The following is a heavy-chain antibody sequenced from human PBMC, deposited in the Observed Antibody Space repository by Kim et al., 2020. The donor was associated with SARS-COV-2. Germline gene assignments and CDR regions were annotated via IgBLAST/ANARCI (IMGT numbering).Heavy chain of an antibody. CDR1: GYTFTSYD. CDR3: ARGGGYYDILTGYFHYYYGMDV. J-gene: IGHJ6*02. V-gene: IGHV1-8*01. Sequence: ASVKVSCKASGYTFTSYDINWVRQATGQGLEWMGWMNPNSGNTGYAQKFQGRVTMTRNTSISTAYMELSSLRSEDTAVYYCARGGGYYDILTGYFHYYYGMDVWGQGTTVTVSS. CDR2: MNPNSGNT. D-gene: IGHD3-9*01.